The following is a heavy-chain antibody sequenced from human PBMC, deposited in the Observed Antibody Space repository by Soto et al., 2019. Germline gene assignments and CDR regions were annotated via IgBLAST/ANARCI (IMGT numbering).Heavy chain of an antibody. CDR3: ARGGAWTPEGLGY. D-gene: IGHD2-15*01. J-gene: IGHJ4*02. V-gene: IGHV3-30-3*01. CDR1: GFSFSNFA. Sequence: QVQLVESGGGVVQPGRSLRLSCAASGFSFSNFAMHWVRQAPGKGLEWMAVISSDVVNYYYAESVKGRFTISRDNSKNTLYLQMNSLRTEDTAVYYCARGGAWTPEGLGYWGQGTLDTVSS. CDR2: ISSDVVNY.